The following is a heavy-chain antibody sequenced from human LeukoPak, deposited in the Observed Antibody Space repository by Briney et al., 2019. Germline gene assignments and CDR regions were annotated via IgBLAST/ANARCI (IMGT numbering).Heavy chain of an antibody. Sequence: SETLSLTCTVSGGSVSSSNYYWGWIRQAPGKGLEWIGSIYYSGSTYYNPSLKSRVTISVDTSKNQFSLKLSSVTAADTAVYYCARDYYDVLAFDIWGQGTMVTVSS. J-gene: IGHJ3*02. D-gene: IGHD3-22*01. CDR2: IYYSGST. CDR1: GGSVSSSNYY. CDR3: ARDYYDVLAFDI. V-gene: IGHV4-39*07.